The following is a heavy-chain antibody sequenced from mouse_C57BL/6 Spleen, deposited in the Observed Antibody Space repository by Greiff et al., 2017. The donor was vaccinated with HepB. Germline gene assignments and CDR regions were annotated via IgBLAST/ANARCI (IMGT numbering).Heavy chain of an antibody. CDR1: GYTFTDYE. CDR2: IDPETGGT. CDR3: TRGGYDYDGAVDY. V-gene: IGHV1-15*01. D-gene: IGHD2-4*01. J-gene: IGHJ2*01. Sequence: VKLQESGAELVRPGASVTLSCKASGYTFTDYEMHWVKQTPVHGLEWIGAIDPETGGTAYNQKFKGKAILTADKSSSTAYMELRSLTSEDSAVYYCTRGGYDYDGAVDYWGQGTTLTVSS.